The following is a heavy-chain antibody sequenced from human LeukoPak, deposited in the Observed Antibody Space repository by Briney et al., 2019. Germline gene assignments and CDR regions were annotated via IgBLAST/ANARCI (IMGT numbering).Heavy chain of an antibody. D-gene: IGHD6-19*01. J-gene: IGHJ5*02. CDR3: AREGAEWLAFRRYNWFDP. V-gene: IGHV1-3*01. Sequence: VASVTVSCKASGYTFTSYAMHWVRQAPGQRLEWMGWINAGNGNTKYSQKFQGRVTITRDTSASTAYMELSSLRSEDTAVYYCAREGAEWLAFRRYNWFDPWGQGTLVTVSS. CDR2: INAGNGNT. CDR1: GYTFTSYA.